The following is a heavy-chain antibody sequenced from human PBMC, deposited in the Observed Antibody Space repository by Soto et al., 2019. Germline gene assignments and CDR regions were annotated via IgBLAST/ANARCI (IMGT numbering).Heavy chain of an antibody. Sequence: GESLEIPCQGSGYTFCNSCIDLVRQIPGKGLGWMLIIYRDDSDTRYSRSFQGQVTISDNKSISTAYLQWARLKAPDSAIYYCASPATLSGPMDYWGQGTLVTVSS. V-gene: IGHV5-51*01. J-gene: IGHJ4*02. CDR3: ASPATLSGPMDY. D-gene: IGHD6-25*01. CDR2: IYRDDSDT. CDR1: GYTFCNSC.